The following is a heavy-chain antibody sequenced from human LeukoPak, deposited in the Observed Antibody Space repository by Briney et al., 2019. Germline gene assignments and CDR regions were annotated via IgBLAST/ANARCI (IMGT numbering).Heavy chain of an antibody. CDR1: GFTFSSYA. CDR2: ISSNGGST. J-gene: IGHJ5*02. V-gene: IGHV3-64*01. D-gene: IGHD3-3*01. CDR3: ARARYYDFPNWFDP. Sequence: GGSLRLSCAASGFTFSSYAMHWVRQAPGKGLEYVSAISSNGGSTYYANSVKGRFTISRDNSKNTLYLQMGSLRAEDMAVYYCARARYYDFPNWFDPWGQGTLVTVSS.